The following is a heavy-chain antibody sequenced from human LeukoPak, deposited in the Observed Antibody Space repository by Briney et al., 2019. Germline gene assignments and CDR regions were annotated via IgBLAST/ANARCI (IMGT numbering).Heavy chain of an antibody. CDR1: GYTFTGYY. CDR3: ARGYCSGGSCPYDY. Sequence: ASVKVSCKASGYTFTGYYIHWVRQAPGQGLEWMGWINPNTGGTNYAQDFQGRVTMTRDTSISTAYMELNSLRSDDTAVYYCARGYCSGGSCPYDYWGQGTLVTVSS. J-gene: IGHJ4*02. V-gene: IGHV1-2*02. D-gene: IGHD2-15*01. CDR2: INPNTGGT.